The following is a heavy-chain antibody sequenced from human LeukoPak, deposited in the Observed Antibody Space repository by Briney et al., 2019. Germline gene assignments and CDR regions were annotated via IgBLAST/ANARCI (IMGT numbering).Heavy chain of an antibody. CDR3: AGGHFDWSPGS. CDR1: RDSISNYY. Sequence: PSGTLSLTCTVSRDSISNYYWSWIRQPPGKGLEWIGYVYYTGSTNSNPSLKSRVTISVDTSKNQFSLKLSSVTAADTSVYYCAGGHFDWSPGSWGQGTLVTVSS. J-gene: IGHJ5*02. D-gene: IGHD3-9*01. CDR2: VYYTGST. V-gene: IGHV4-59*12.